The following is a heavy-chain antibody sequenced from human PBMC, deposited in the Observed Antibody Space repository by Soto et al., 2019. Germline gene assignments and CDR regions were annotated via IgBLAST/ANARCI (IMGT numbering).Heavy chain of an antibody. CDR2: MSPSGST. V-gene: IGHV1-46*01. CDR3: ARESRYCSGGSCYFLPGIDY. D-gene: IGHD2-15*01. J-gene: IGHJ4*02. CDR1: GYTFTSYY. Sequence: ASVKVSCKASGYTFTSYYMHWVRQAPGQGLEWMGIMSPSGSTSYAQKFQGRVTMTRDKSTSTAYMELSSLRSEDTAVYYCARESRYCSGGSCYFLPGIDYWGQGTLVTVSS.